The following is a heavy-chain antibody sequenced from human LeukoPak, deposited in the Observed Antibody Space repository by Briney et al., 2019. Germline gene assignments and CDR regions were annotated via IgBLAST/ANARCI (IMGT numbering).Heavy chain of an antibody. Sequence: GGSLRLSCAASGFTFSNYGIHWVRQAPGKGLEWVAVISYDGNKYYADSVKGRFTISRDNSKNTLYLQMNSLRAEDTAVYYCVGYGSGSYYNYYMDVWGKGTTVTVSS. J-gene: IGHJ6*03. V-gene: IGHV3-30*03. D-gene: IGHD3-10*01. CDR3: VGYGSGSYYNYYMDV. CDR1: GFTFSNYG. CDR2: ISYDGNK.